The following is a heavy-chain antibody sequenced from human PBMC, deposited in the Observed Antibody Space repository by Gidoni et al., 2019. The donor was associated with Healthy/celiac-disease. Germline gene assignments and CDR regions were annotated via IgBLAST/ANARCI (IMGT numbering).Heavy chain of an antibody. D-gene: IGHD3-9*01. J-gene: IGHJ6*03. CDR2: INHSGST. Sequence: QVQLQQWGAGLLKPSETLSLTCAVYGGSFSGYYWSWIRQPPGKGLEWIGEINHSGSTNYNPSLKSRVTKSVDTSKNQFSLKLSSVTAADTAVYYCAREGMYYDILTGYQFYYYYMDVWGKGTTVTVSS. CDR1: GGSFSGYY. V-gene: IGHV4-34*01. CDR3: AREGMYYDILTGYQFYYYYMDV.